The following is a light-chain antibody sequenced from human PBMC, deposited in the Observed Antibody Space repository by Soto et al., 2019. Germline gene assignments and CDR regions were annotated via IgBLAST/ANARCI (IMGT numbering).Light chain of an antibody. V-gene: IGLV2-8*01. CDR2: EVN. Sequence: QSALTQPPSASGSPGQSVTISCTGTSSDVGGYNYVSWYQQHPGKAPKLMIYEVNKRPSGVPDRFSGSKSGNTASLTVSGLQAEDESDYYCSSYAGSNNGVFGGGTSSPS. J-gene: IGLJ3*02. CDR1: SSDVGGYNY. CDR3: SSYAGSNNGV.